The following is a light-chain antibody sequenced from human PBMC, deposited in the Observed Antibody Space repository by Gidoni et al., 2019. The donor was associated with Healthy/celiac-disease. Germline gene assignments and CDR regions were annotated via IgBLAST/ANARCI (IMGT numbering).Light chain of an antibody. CDR3: QKYNSYPWT. CDR1: QSISSW. CDR2: DAS. J-gene: IGKJ1*01. Sequence: DIQMTQSPSTLSASVGDRVTITCRASQSISSWLAWYQQKPGKAPKLLIYDASSLESGVPSRFSGSGSGTEFTLTISSLQPDDFATYYCQKYNSYPWTFXQXTKVXIK. V-gene: IGKV1-5*01.